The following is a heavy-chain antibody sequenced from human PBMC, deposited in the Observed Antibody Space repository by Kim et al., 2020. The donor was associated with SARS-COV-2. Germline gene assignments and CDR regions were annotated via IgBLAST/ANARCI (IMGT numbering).Heavy chain of an antibody. J-gene: IGHJ6*02. CDR3: AREPIAAAGTYYYYGMDV. Sequence: SETLSLTCTVSGGSVSSGSYYWSWIRQPPGKGLEWIGYIYYSGSTNYNPSLKSRVTISVDTSKNQFSLKLSSVTAADTAVYYCAREPIAAAGTYYYYGMDVWGQGTPVTVSS. CDR2: IYYSGST. V-gene: IGHV4-61*01. D-gene: IGHD6-13*01. CDR1: GGSVSSGSYY.